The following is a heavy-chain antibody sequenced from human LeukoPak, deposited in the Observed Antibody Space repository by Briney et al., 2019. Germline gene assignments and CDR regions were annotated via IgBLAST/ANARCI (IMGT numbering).Heavy chain of an antibody. Sequence: PSETLSLTCAVYGGSFSGYYWSWIRQPAGKGLEWIGRIYTSGSTNYNPSLKSRVTMSVDTSKNQFSLKLSSVTAADTAVYYCARGTYYDFWSAAYRVLNWFDPWGQGTLVTVSS. CDR3: ARGTYYDFWSAAYRVLNWFDP. V-gene: IGHV4-59*10. D-gene: IGHD3-3*01. CDR1: GGSFSGYY. J-gene: IGHJ5*02. CDR2: IYTSGST.